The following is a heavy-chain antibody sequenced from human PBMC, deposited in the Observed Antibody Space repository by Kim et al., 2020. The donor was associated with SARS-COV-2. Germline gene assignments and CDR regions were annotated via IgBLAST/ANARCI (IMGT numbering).Heavy chain of an antibody. D-gene: IGHD2-8*02. CDR2: R. Sequence: RTYAQAFTGRFAFSLDTSVSTTYLQISSLKAEDTAVYYCARDSTGYFDSWGQGTLVTVSS. CDR3: ARDSTGYFDS. J-gene: IGHJ4*02. V-gene: IGHV7-4-1*02.